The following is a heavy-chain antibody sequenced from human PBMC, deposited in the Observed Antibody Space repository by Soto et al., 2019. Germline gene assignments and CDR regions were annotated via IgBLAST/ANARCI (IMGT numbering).Heavy chain of an antibody. D-gene: IGHD6-13*01. CDR3: ARRSLIAAAGTRGWFDP. CDR1: GVSIASDDHY. J-gene: IGHJ5*02. V-gene: IGHV4-30-4*01. CDR2: MSYSGTT. Sequence: SETLSLTWTVSGVSIASDDHYWSWIRQHPGKGLEWIGYMSYSGTTYYNPPLRSRVTISVDTSKNQFSLKLSSVTAADTAVYYCARRSLIAAAGTRGWFDPWGQGTLVTVSS.